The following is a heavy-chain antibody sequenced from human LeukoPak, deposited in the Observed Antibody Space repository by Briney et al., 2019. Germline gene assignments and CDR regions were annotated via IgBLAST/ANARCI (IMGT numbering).Heavy chain of an antibody. CDR1: GFTFNTYT. Sequence: KTGGSLRLSCAASGFTFNTYTMNWVRQAPGQGLEWVSSISPENTYIYYADSVKGRFTISRDNAKNSVYLQMNSLRVEDTAVYYCARDTRGISVAGYYYYYYMDVWGKGTTVTVSS. CDR3: ARDTRGISVAGYYYYYYMDV. CDR2: ISPENTYI. V-gene: IGHV3-21*01. J-gene: IGHJ6*03. D-gene: IGHD6-19*01.